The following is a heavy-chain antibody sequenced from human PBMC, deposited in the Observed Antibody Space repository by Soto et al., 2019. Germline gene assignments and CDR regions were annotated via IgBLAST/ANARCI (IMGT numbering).Heavy chain of an antibody. Sequence: ASVKVSCKASGYTFTSYAMHWVRQAPGQRLEWMGWTNAGNGNTKYSQKFQGRVTITRDTSASTAYMELSSLRSEDTAVYYCARDFTGSYLGLDYRAQRTPVTVSS. V-gene: IGHV1-3*01. CDR3: ARDFTGSYLGLDY. J-gene: IGHJ4*02. D-gene: IGHD1-26*01. CDR1: GYTFTSYA. CDR2: TNAGNGNT.